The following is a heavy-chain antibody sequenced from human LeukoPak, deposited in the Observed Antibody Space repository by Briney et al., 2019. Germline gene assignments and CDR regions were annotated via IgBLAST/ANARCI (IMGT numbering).Heavy chain of an antibody. CDR2: IIPIFGTA. Sequence: SVKVSCKASGGTFSSYAISWVRQAPGQGLEWMGGIIPIFGTANYAQKFQGRVAITADKSTSTAYMELSSLRSEDTAVYYCARAISYSSSSDSYYYYYMDVWGKGTTVTVSS. D-gene: IGHD6-6*01. J-gene: IGHJ6*03. CDR1: GGTFSSYA. CDR3: ARAISYSSSSDSYYYYYMDV. V-gene: IGHV1-69*06.